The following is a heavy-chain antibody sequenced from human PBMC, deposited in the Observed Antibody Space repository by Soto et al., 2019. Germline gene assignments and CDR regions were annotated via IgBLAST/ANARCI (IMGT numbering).Heavy chain of an antibody. CDR3: AKAQYQLLWRLFDY. J-gene: IGHJ4*02. CDR1: GFTFSKFA. Sequence: PEGSLRLSCTTSGFTFSKFAMTWVRQAPGKGLECVSGIFGSGGGIEYADSVKGRFTISRDNSKNTLYLQMNSLRAEDTAVYYCAKAQYQLLWRLFDYWGQGTLVTVSS. D-gene: IGHD2-2*01. V-gene: IGHV3-23*01. CDR2: IFGSGGGI.